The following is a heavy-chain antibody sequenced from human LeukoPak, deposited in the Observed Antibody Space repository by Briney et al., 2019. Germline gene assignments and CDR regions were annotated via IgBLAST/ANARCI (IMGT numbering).Heavy chain of an antibody. CDR1: GGTFSSYA. J-gene: IGHJ6*02. CDR3: ARAMGPYYYGSGTQWYYYYGMDV. CDR2: IIPILGTA. V-gene: IGHV1-69*13. Sequence: SVKVSCKASGGTFSSYAISWVRQAPGQGLEWMGGIIPILGTANYAQKFQGRVTITADESTSTAYMELSSLRSEDTAVYYCARAMGPYYYGSGTQWYYYYGMDVWGQGTTVTVSS. D-gene: IGHD3-10*01.